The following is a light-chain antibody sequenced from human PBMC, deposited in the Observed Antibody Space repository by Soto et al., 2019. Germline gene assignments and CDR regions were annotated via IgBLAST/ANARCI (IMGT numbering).Light chain of an antibody. J-gene: IGKJ4*01. V-gene: IGKV3-11*01. Sequence: EVVLTQSPATLSLSPGERATLSCRASQRVSSYLAWYQQKPGQPPRLLIYDASNRATGIPTRFSGSGSGTDFTLTISSLEPEDFAVYYCQQRTTWPPGFTFGGGTKVEIK. CDR3: QQRTTWPPGFT. CDR2: DAS. CDR1: QRVSSY.